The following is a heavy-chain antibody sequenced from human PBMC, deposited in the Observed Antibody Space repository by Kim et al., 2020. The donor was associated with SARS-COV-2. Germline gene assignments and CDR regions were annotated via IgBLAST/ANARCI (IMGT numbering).Heavy chain of an antibody. Sequence: SETLSLTCAVYGGSFSGYYWSWIRQPPGKGLEWIGEINHSGSTNYNPSLKSRVTISVDTSKNQFSLKLSSVTAADTAVYYCASMRRITIFGVVISNRHMDVWGKGTTVTVSS. CDR2: INHSGST. D-gene: IGHD3-3*01. CDR3: ASMRRITIFGVVISNRHMDV. CDR1: GGSFSGYY. J-gene: IGHJ6*03. V-gene: IGHV4-34*01.